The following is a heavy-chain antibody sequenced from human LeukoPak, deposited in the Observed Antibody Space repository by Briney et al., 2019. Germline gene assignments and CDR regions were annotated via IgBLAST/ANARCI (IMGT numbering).Heavy chain of an antibody. CDR2: ISGSGGST. D-gene: IGHD3-3*01. CDR1: GFTFSSYA. J-gene: IGHJ4*02. Sequence: GGSLRLSSAASGFTFSSYAMSWVRQAPGKGLEWGSAISGSGGSTYYADSVKGRFTISRDNSKNTLYLQMNSLRAEDTAVYYCAKDSLGFRGITIFGVVFSNWGQGTLVTVSS. V-gene: IGHV3-23*01. CDR3: AKDSLGFRGITIFGVVFSN.